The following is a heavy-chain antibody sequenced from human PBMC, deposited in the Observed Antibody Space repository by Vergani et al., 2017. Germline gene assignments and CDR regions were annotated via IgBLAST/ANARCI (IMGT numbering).Heavy chain of an antibody. Sequence: QVQLQQWGAGLLKPSGTLSLTCAVSGGSISSSNWWSWVRQPPGKGLEWIGEIYHSGSTNYNPSLKSRVTISVDKSKNQFSLKLSSVTAADTAVYYCATGDRYYYYGMDVGGQGTTVTVSS. CDR2: IYHSGST. J-gene: IGHJ6*02. D-gene: IGHD1-26*01. V-gene: IGHV4-4*02. CDR1: GGSISSSNW. CDR3: ATGDRYYYYGMDV.